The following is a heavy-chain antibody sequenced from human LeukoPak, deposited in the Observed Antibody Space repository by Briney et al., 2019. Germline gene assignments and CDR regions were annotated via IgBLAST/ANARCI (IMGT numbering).Heavy chain of an antibody. V-gene: IGHV3-48*03. CDR1: GFTFSSYE. Sequence: GGSLRLSCAASGFTFSSYEMNWVRQAPGKGLEWVSYISSSGSTIYYADSVKGRFTISRDNAKNTLYLQMNSLRAEDTAVYYCAKDFQWGLPFDVFDIWGQGTMVTVSS. CDR2: ISSSGSTI. CDR3: AKDFQWGLPFDVFDI. J-gene: IGHJ3*02. D-gene: IGHD1-26*01.